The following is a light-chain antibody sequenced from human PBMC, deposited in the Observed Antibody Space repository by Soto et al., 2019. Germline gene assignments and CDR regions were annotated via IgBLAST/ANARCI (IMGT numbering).Light chain of an antibody. CDR2: AAS. CDR3: QQSYSTLLT. CDR1: QSISSY. J-gene: IGKJ2*01. V-gene: IGKV1-39*01. Sequence: DIQMTQSPSSLSASVGDRVTITCRASQSISSYLTWYQQKPGKAPKLLIYAASILQSGVPSRFSGSGSGKDFTLTISSLHPEDFATDYCQQSYSTLLTFGQGTKLEIK.